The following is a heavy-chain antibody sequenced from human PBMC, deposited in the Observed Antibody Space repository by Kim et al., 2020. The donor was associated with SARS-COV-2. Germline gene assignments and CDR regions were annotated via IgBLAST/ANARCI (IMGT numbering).Heavy chain of an antibody. Sequence: GGSLRLSCTASGFTFGDYAMSWFRQAPGKGLEWVGFIRNKAYGGTTEYAASVKGRFTISRDDSKSIAYLQMNSLKTEDTAVYYCTRGSVKQWLNYWGQGTLVTVSS. J-gene: IGHJ4*02. D-gene: IGHD6-19*01. CDR1: GFTFGDYA. CDR3: TRGSVKQWLNY. CDR2: IRNKAYGGTT. V-gene: IGHV3-49*03.